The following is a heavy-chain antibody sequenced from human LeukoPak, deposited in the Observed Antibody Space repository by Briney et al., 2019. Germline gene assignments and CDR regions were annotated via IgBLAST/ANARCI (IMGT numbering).Heavy chain of an antibody. CDR1: GGSFSGYY. D-gene: IGHD4-17*01. Sequence: SETLSLTCAVYGGSFSGYYWSWIRQPPGKELEWIGEINHSGSTNYNPSLKSRVTISVDTSKNQFSLKLSSVTAADTAVYYCARGPDYGDYSDYWGQGTLVTVSS. CDR2: INHSGST. J-gene: IGHJ4*02. V-gene: IGHV4-34*01. CDR3: ARGPDYGDYSDY.